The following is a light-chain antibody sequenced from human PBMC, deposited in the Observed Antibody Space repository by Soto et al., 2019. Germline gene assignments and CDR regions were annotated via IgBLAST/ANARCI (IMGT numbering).Light chain of an antibody. Sequence: DIQMTQSPSSLSASVGDRVTITCRASQNINRWLAWYQQKSDKAPKSLIYAASSLQNWVPSRFSGNGSGTEFTLTISSLQPEDFATYYCQQYDSYPTFGGGTKVEIK. J-gene: IGKJ4*01. CDR3: QQYDSYPT. V-gene: IGKV1D-16*01. CDR1: QNINRW. CDR2: AAS.